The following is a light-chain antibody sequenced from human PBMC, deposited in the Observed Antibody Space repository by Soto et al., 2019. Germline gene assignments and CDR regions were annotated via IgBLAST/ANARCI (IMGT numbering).Light chain of an antibody. J-gene: IGKJ5*01. CDR3: QQRSNWPAIT. V-gene: IGKV3-11*01. CDR2: DAS. CDR1: RSVSSY. Sequence: IVLTQSPANMSLSPGERATLSSRASRSVSSYLAWYQQKPGQAPRLLIYDASNRATGIPARFSGSGSGTDFSLTISSLEPEDFAIYYCQQRSNWPAITFGQGTRLEIK.